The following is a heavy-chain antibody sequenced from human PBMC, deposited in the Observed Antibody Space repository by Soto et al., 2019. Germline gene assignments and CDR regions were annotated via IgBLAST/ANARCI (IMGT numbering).Heavy chain of an antibody. Sequence: SETLSLTSTFSDCTISSYDWSWIRQHPGKGLEWIGYIYYSGSTNYNPSLKSRVTISVDTSKNQFSLKLSSVTAADTAVYYCAREPVGYCSGGSCLIAFDIWGQGTTVTVSS. CDR3: AREPVGYCSGGSCLIAFDI. V-gene: IGHV4-59*01. CDR1: DCTISSYD. J-gene: IGHJ3*02. CDR2: IYYSGST. D-gene: IGHD2-15*01.